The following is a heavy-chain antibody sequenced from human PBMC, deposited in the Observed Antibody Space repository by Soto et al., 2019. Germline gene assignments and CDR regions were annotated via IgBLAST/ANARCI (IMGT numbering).Heavy chain of an antibody. CDR1: GGSISSYY. Sequence: PSETLSLTCTVSGGSISSYYWSWIRQPPGKGLEWIGYIYYSGSTNYNPSLKSRVTISVDTSKNQFSLKLSSVTAADTAVYYCATSPYDILTGYSHFDYWGQGTLVTSPQ. CDR2: IYYSGST. V-gene: IGHV4-59*08. D-gene: IGHD3-9*01. CDR3: ATSPYDILTGYSHFDY. J-gene: IGHJ4*02.